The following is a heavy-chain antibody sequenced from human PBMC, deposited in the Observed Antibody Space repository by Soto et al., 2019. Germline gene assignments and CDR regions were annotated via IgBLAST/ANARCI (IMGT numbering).Heavy chain of an antibody. J-gene: IGHJ5*02. CDR2: IGGSGGGI. CDR3: ATDQNWGWAS. V-gene: IGHV3-23*01. Sequence: GGSLRLSCAASGSTFSNIAMIWVRQAPGKGLEWVSSIGGSGGGITYADSMKGRFTISRDNSKNTLYLQINSLRAEDTAVYDCATDQNWGWASWGQGTLVTVSS. D-gene: IGHD7-27*01. CDR1: GSTFSNIA.